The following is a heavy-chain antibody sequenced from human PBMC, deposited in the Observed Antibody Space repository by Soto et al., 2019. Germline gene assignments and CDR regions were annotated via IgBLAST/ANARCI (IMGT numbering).Heavy chain of an antibody. J-gene: IGHJ6*03. Sequence: SETLSLTCTVSGGSISSSSYYWGWIRQPPGKGLEWIGSIYYSGSTYYNPSLKSRVTISVDTSKNQFSLKLSSVTAADTAVYYCARLGWNRTGYYYYYMDVWGQGTTVTVSS. V-gene: IGHV4-39*01. CDR3: ARLGWNRTGYYYYYMDV. CDR1: GGSISSSSYY. D-gene: IGHD1-1*01. CDR2: IYYSGST.